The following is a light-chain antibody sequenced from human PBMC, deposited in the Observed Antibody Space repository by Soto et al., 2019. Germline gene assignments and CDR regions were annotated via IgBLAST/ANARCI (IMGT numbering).Light chain of an antibody. CDR2: DAS. CDR3: LQDINYPWT. V-gene: IGKV3-11*01. CDR1: QNVRSY. Sequence: EIVLTQSPATLSLSPGERATLSCGASQNVRSYLAWYQQKPGQAPRLLIYDASNRATGIPARFSGSGSGTDFTLTISSLEPEDFATYYCLQDINYPWTFGQGTKVDTK. J-gene: IGKJ1*01.